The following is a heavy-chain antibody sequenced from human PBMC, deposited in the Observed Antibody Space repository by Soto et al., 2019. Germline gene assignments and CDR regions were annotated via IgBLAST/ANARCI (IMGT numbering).Heavy chain of an antibody. V-gene: IGHV3-21*01. J-gene: IGHJ6*02. Sequence: GSLRLSCAASGFTFSSYRMNWVRQAPGKGLEWVSSISSSSSYIYYADSVKGRFTISRDNAKNSLYLQMNSLRAEDTAVYYCARCIAAAGGFWYGMDVWGQGTTVTVSS. CDR2: ISSSSSYI. CDR1: GFTFSSYR. D-gene: IGHD6-13*01. CDR3: ARCIAAAGGFWYGMDV.